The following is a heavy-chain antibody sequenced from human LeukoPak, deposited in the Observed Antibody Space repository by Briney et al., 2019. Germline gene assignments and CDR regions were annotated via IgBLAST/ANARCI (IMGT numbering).Heavy chain of an antibody. CDR3: ARHKGTANAYGYFDY. D-gene: IGHD3-10*01. CDR2: IYYSGST. J-gene: IGHJ4*02. CDR1: GGSISSYY. Sequence: ETLSVTRTVSGGSISSYYWCWIRQSPGKGLGWIAYIYYSGSTNYNPSLKSRVTMSVDTSKNQFSLKLRSVTAADTAVYYCARHKGTANAYGYFDYWGQATMVTVSS. V-gene: IGHV4-59*08.